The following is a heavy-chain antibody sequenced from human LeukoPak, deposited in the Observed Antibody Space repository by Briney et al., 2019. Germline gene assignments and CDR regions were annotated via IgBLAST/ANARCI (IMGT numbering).Heavy chain of an antibody. V-gene: IGHV3-7*01. J-gene: IGHJ1*01. D-gene: IGHD3-22*01. Sequence: PGGSLRLSCAASGFNFNNYWMSWLRQAPGKGLEWVANIKDDGSEEYYVDSVKGRFTISRDNSKNTLYLQMNSLRAEDTAVYYCARGYRVVVVITTPPEYFQHWGQGTLVTVSS. CDR1: GFNFNNYW. CDR2: IKDDGSEE. CDR3: ARGYRVVVVITTPPEYFQH.